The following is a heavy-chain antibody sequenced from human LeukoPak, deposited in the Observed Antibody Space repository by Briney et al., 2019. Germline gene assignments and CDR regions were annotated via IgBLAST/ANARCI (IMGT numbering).Heavy chain of an antibody. CDR3: ARDGLGLDHPGGEDFGNYYYYGMDV. V-gene: IGHV3-48*04. Sequence: PGGYLRLSCAASGFTFSNYNMNWVRQAPGKGLEWVSYISSSSSTIYYADSVKGRFTISRDSAKNSLFLQMNSLGAEDTAIYYCARDGLGLDHPGGEDFGNYYYYGMDVWGQGTTVTVSS. J-gene: IGHJ6*02. CDR2: ISSSSSTI. D-gene: IGHD3-10*01. CDR1: GFTFSNYN.